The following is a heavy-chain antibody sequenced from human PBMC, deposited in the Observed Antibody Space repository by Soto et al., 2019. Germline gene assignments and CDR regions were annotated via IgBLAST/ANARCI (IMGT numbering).Heavy chain of an antibody. J-gene: IGHJ4*02. CDR1: GGTFSSYT. D-gene: IGHD3-10*01. CDR2: IIPILGIA. V-gene: IGHV1-69*08. Sequence: QVQLVQSGAEVKKPGSSVKVSCKASGGTFSSYTIRWVRQAPGQGLEWMGRIIPILGIANYAQKFQGRVTITADKSTSTAYMELSSLRSQDTAVYYCVREEYYYGSGAFFDYWGQGTLVTVSS. CDR3: VREEYYYGSGAFFDY.